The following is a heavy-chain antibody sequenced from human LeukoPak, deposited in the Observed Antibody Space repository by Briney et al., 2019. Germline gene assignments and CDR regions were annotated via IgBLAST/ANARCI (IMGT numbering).Heavy chain of an antibody. Sequence: PGGSLRLSCAASGFTFSSYAMHWVRQAPGKGLEWVAVISYDGSNKYYADSVKGRFTISRDNAKNSLYLQMNSLRAEDTAVYYCASLTNPHSQRRTMYMDVWGKGTTVTVSS. CDR2: ISYDGSNK. CDR1: GFTFSSYA. CDR3: ASLTNPHSQRRTMYMDV. D-gene: IGHD4/OR15-4a*01. J-gene: IGHJ6*03. V-gene: IGHV3-30-3*01.